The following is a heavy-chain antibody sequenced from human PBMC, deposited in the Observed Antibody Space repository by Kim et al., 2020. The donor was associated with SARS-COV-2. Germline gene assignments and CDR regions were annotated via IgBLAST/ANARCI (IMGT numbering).Heavy chain of an antibody. V-gene: IGHV4-39*01. CDR3: ARRGLNRYFDWLSFSYYFDY. J-gene: IGHJ4*02. Sequence: SETLSLTCTVSGGSISSSSYYWGWIRQPPGKGLEWIGRIYYSGSTYYNPSLKSRVTISVDTSKNQFSLKLSSVTAADTAVYYCARRGLNRYFDWLSFSYYFDYWGQGTLVTVSS. CDR2: IYYSGST. CDR1: GGSISSSSYY. D-gene: IGHD3-9*01.